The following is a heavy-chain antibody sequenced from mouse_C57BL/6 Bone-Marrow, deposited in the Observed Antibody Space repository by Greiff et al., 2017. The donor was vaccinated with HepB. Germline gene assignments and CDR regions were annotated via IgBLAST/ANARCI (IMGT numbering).Heavy chain of an antibody. Sequence: EVKVEESGGGLVQPGGSLKLSCAASGFTFSDYGLAWVRQAPRKGPEWVAFISNLAFSTYYADTVTGRFTIARENAKNTLYLEMSSLRSEDTAMYYCARQPSRDWYFDVWGTGTTVTVSS. J-gene: IGHJ1*03. CDR1: GFTFSDYG. CDR3: ARQPSRDWYFDV. V-gene: IGHV5-15*04. CDR2: ISNLAFST.